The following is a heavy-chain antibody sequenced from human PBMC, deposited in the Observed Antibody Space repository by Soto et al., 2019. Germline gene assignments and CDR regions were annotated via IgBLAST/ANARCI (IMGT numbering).Heavy chain of an antibody. D-gene: IGHD3-10*01. CDR3: ARGYGRNFAY. V-gene: IGHV4-34*01. J-gene: IGHJ4*02. Sequence: QVQLQQWGAGLLKPSETLSLTCAVYGGSFSGYYWSWIRQPPGKGLEWIGEGNHSGSTNYNPSLKSRVTTSVDTSKNQFSLKLSSVTAADTAVYYCARGYGRNFAYWGPGTLVTVSS. CDR1: GGSFSGYY. CDR2: GNHSGST.